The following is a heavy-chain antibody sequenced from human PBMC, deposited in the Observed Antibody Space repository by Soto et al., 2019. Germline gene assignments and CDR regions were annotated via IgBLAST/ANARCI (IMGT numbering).Heavy chain of an antibody. CDR3: AREVVFTSRYFDY. J-gene: IGHJ4*02. D-gene: IGHD3-22*01. CDR1: GFSISTGGYY. CDR2: IYYSGST. V-gene: IGHV4-31*03. Sequence: QVQLQESGPGLVKPSQTLSLTCTVSGFSISTGGYYWSWIRQHPGKGLEWIGYIYYSGSTYYNPSLKSRFTISVDTSKNQFSLRLSSVTAADTAVYYCAREVVFTSRYFDYWGQGTLVTVSS.